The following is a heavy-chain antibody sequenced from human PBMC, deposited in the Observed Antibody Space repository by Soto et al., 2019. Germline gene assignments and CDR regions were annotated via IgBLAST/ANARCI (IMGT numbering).Heavy chain of an antibody. CDR1: GYSFTIYW. CDR3: ARGRAMVRGVITAFDI. V-gene: IGHV5-51*01. Sequence: GESLKISCNGSGYSFTIYWIGWGRQMPGKGLEWMGIIYPGDSDTRYSPSFQGQVTISADKSISTAYLQWSSLKASDTAMYYCARGRAMVRGVITAFDIWGQGTMVTVSS. J-gene: IGHJ3*02. D-gene: IGHD3-10*01. CDR2: IYPGDSDT.